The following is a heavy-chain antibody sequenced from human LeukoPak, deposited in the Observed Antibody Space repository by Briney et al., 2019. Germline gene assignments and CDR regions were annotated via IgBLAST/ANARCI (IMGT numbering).Heavy chain of an antibody. Sequence: GGSLRLSCAASGFTFSGYAMSWVRQAPGKGLEWVSAISGSGGSTYYADSVKGRFTISRDNSKNTLYLQMNSLRAEDTAVYYCPKDQIATVEPYYFDYWGQGTLVTVSS. D-gene: IGHD4-23*01. V-gene: IGHV3-23*01. CDR1: GFTFSGYA. CDR3: PKDQIATVEPYYFDY. CDR2: ISGSGGST. J-gene: IGHJ4*02.